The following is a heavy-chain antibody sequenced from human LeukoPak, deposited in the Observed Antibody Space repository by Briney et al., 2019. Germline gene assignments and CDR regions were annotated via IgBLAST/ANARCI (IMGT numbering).Heavy chain of an antibody. CDR3: ARVYCGGDCYSERYFQH. V-gene: IGHV3-53*01. J-gene: IGHJ1*01. Sequence: GGSLRLSCAASGFTVSSNYMSWVRQAPGKGLEWVSVIYSGGSTYYADSVKGRFTIFRDNSKNTLYLQMNSLRAEDTAVYYCARVYCGGDCYSERYFQHWGQGTLVTVSS. CDR2: IYSGGST. D-gene: IGHD2-21*02. CDR1: GFTVSSNY.